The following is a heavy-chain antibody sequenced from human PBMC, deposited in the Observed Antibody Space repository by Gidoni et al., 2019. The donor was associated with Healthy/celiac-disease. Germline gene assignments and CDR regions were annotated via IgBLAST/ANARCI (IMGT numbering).Heavy chain of an antibody. D-gene: IGHD6-19*01. CDR2: ISAYNGNT. CDR1: GYTFTSYG. CDR3: ARSVSGWLAPPAEYFQH. J-gene: IGHJ1*01. Sequence: QVQLVQSGAEVKKPGASVQVSCKASGYTFTSYGISWVRQAPGQGLEWMGWISAYNGNTNYSQKLQGRVTMTTDTSTSTAYMELRSLRSDDTAVYYCARSVSGWLAPPAEYFQHWGQGTLVTGSS. V-gene: IGHV1-18*01.